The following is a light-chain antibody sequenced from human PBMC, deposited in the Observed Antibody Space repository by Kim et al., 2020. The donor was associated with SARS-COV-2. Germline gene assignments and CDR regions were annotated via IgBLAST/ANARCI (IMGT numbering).Light chain of an antibody. V-gene: IGLV2-23*02. CDR3: CSYAGSSTPV. CDR2: EVS. J-gene: IGLJ2*01. Sequence: QSITSSCTGTSSDVGSYNLVSWYQQHPGKAPKLMIYEVSKRPSGVSTRFSGSKSGNTASLTISGLQAEDEADYYCCSYAGSSTPVFGGGTQLTVL. CDR1: SSDVGSYNL.